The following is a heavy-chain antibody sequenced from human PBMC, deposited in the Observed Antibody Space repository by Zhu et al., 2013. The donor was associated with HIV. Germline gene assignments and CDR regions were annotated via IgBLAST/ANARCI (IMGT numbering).Heavy chain of an antibody. CDR2: IIPIFGTA. CDR3: ARGPGDTGYCSGGSCSHYYYYGMDV. D-gene: IGHD2-15*01. CDR1: GGTFSSYA. Sequence: QVQLVQSGAEVKKPGSSVKVSCKASGGTFSSYAISWVRQAPGQGLEWMGGIIPIFGTANYAQKFQGRVTITADKSTSTAYMELSSLRSEDTAVYYCARGPGDTGYCSGGSCSHYYYYGMDVWGQGTTVTVSS. J-gene: IGHJ6*02. V-gene: IGHV1-69*06.